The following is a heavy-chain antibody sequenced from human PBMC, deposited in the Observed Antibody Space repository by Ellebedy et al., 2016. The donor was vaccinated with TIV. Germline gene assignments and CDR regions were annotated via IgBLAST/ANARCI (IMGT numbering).Heavy chain of an antibody. CDR2: INSDGSRS. V-gene: IGHV3-74*01. D-gene: IGHD3/OR15-3a*01. Sequence: GESLKISCAASGFTFSSNWMHWVRQAPGKGLVWLSRINSDGSRSTYADSVKGRFSVSRDISKNTLSLKMDSLRADDTAMYYCAREWTSLHSKGAVLDYWGQGTLVTVSS. CDR3: AREWTSLHSKGAVLDY. J-gene: IGHJ4*02. CDR1: GFTFSSNW.